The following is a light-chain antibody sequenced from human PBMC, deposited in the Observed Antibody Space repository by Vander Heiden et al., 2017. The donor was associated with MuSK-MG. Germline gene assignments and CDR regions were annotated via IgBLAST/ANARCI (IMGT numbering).Light chain of an antibody. CDR2: GAS. Sequence: DIVLTQSPGTLSLSPGVRATLSCRASQSVSSSYLAWYQQKPGQAPRLLIYGASSRAAGIPDRFSGSGSGTDFTLAISRLEPEDFAVYYCQQDGNSPYTFGQGTKMEIK. CDR3: QQDGNSPYT. J-gene: IGKJ2*01. CDR1: QSVSSSY. V-gene: IGKV3-20*01.